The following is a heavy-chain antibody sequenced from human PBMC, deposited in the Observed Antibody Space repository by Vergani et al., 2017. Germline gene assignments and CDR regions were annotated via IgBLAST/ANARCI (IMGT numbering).Heavy chain of an antibody. CDR1: GGTFSSYA. V-gene: IGHV1-69*01. CDR3: ARDTYYDFWSGYPYYYGMDV. Sequence: QVQLVQSGAEVKKPGSSVKVSCKASGGTFSSYAISWVRQAPGQGLEWMGGSIPIFGTANYSQKFQGRVTITADESTSTAYMELSSLRSEDTAVYYCARDTYYDFWSGYPYYYGMDVWGQGTTVTVSS. D-gene: IGHD3-3*01. CDR2: SIPIFGTA. J-gene: IGHJ6*02.